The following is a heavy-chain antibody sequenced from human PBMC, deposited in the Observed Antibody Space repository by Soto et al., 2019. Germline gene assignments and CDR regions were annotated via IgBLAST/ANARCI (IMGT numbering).Heavy chain of an antibody. D-gene: IGHD3-10*01. CDR3: ARGLYGSGPEEP. J-gene: IGHJ5*02. CDR1: GGTFSSYA. V-gene: IGHV1-69*12. Sequence: QVQLVQSGAEVKKPGSSVKVSCKASGGTFSSYAISWVRQAPGQGLEWMGGIIPIFGTANYAQKFQGRVKISAVXSTSTAYMELSSLRSEDTAVYYCARGLYGSGPEEPWGQGTLVTVSS. CDR2: IIPIFGTA.